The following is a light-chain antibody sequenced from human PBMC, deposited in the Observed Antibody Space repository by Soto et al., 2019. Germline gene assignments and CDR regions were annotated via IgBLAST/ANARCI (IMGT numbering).Light chain of an antibody. V-gene: IGKV3-20*01. CDR1: QSISSGY. CDR3: QHYGSSTIT. CDR2: DAS. Sequence: EIVLTQSPGTLSFSPGERATLSCRASQSISSGYLTWYHQKPGQAPRLLIFDASTRATGIPDRFSGSGSGTDFTLTIDRLEPEDFAVYYFQHYGSSTITFGQGTRPEIK. J-gene: IGKJ5*01.